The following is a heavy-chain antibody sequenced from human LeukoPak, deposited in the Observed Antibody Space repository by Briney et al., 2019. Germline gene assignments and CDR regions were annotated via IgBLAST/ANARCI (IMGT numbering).Heavy chain of an antibody. Sequence: GGSLRLSCAASGFTVSNNYMSWVRQVPGKGPEWVSGILDNGDTNYADSVKGRFIISRDNSKNTLYLQMSSLRADDTAVYYCVRGRLFRGGFDSWGQGTLVTVS. CDR3: VRGRLFRGGFDS. J-gene: IGHJ4*02. CDR2: ILDNGDT. CDR1: GFTVSNNY. V-gene: IGHV3-53*01. D-gene: IGHD2-15*01.